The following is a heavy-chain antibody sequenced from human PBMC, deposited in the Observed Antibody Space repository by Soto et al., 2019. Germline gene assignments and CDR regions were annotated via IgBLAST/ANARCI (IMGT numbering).Heavy chain of an antibody. CDR3: ARHWGEGGVIVLDAFDI. V-gene: IGHV4-59*08. J-gene: IGHJ3*02. CDR2: IYYSGST. Sequence: SETLSLTCTVSGGSISSYYWSWIRQPPGKGLEWIGYIYYSGSTNYNPSLKSRVTISVDTSKNQFSLKLSSVTAADTAVYYCARHWGEGGVIVLDAFDIWGQGTMVTVSS. CDR1: GGSISSYY. D-gene: IGHD3-16*02.